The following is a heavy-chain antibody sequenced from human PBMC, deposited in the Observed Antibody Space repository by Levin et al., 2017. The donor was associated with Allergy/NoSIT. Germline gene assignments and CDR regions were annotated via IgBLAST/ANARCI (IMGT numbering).Heavy chain of an antibody. V-gene: IGHV3-33*01. J-gene: IGHJ6*02. CDR2: TWYDGINK. CDR3: ARIPPDYGDDYYYGMDV. Sequence: LSLTCAASGFTFSSYGMHWVRQAPGKGLEWVAVTWYDGINKYYADSVKGRFTISRDNSKNTLYLQMNSLRAEDTAVYYCARIPPDYGDDYYYGMDVWGQGTTVTVSS. CDR1: GFTFSSYG. D-gene: IGHD4-17*01.